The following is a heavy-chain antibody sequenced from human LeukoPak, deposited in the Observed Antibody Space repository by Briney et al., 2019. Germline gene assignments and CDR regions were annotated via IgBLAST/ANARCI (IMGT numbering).Heavy chain of an antibody. CDR1: GGTFSSYA. CDR2: ISAYHGNT. V-gene: IGHV1-18*01. J-gene: IGHJ4*02. Sequence: ASVKVSCKASGGTFSSYAISWVRQAPGQGLEWMGWISAYHGNTNYAQKLQGRVTMTTDTSTSTAYMELRSLRSDDTAVYYCARVEFWDYDILTGYYKSPATVYWGQGTLVTVSS. CDR3: ARVEFWDYDILTGYYKSPATVY. D-gene: IGHD3-9*01.